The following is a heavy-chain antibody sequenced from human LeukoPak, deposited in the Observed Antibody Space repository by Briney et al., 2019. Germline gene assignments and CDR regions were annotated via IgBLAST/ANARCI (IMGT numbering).Heavy chain of an antibody. V-gene: IGHV4-59*11. J-gene: IGHJ5*02. Sequence: SETLSLTCSVSGGSISSHYWGWIRQPPGEGLEWIGYIYYSGSTKYNPSLKSRVTISVDTSKNQFSLKLSSVTAADTAVYYCARGGTTVTPGLLWFDPWGQGTLVTVSS. CDR2: IYYSGST. D-gene: IGHD4-17*01. CDR3: ARGGTTVTPGLLWFDP. CDR1: GGSISSHY.